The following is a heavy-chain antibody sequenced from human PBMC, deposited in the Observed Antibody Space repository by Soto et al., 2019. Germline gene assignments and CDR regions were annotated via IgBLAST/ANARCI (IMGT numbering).Heavy chain of an antibody. V-gene: IGHV1-69*13. CDR3: ASEGYCSGGRCYSNGVFDI. J-gene: IGHJ3*02. Sequence: ASVKVSCKASGGTFSSYAISWVRQAPGQGLEWMGGIIPIFGTANYAQKFQGRVTITADESTSTAYMELSSLRSEDTAVYYCASEGYCSGGRCYSNGVFDIWAQGTMVTVSS. CDR2: IIPIFGTA. CDR1: GGTFSSYA. D-gene: IGHD2-15*01.